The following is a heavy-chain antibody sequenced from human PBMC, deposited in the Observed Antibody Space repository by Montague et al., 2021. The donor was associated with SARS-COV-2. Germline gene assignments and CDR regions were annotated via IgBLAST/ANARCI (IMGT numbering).Heavy chain of an antibody. V-gene: IGHV4-34*01. J-gene: IGHJ6*03. CDR1: GGSFSTYS. Sequence: EILSLTYAVHGGSFSTYSWNWIRQPPGKGLEWIGEIHHGGSTNYNPSLKSRVTISADTSKNQFSLKLTSVAAADTAVYYCARLRDGVVPSPILGVGPYYSYYYMDVWGRGTTVTVSS. D-gene: IGHD3-10*01. CDR2: IHHGGST. CDR3: ARLRDGVVPSPILGVGPYYSYYYMDV.